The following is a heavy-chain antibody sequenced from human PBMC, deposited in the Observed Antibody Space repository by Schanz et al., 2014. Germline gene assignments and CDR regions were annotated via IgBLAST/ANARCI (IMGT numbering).Heavy chain of an antibody. D-gene: IGHD6-13*01. CDR2: ISGTTTYT. V-gene: IGHV3-11*05. CDR3: AREQIMAAAGRVDS. J-gene: IGHJ5*01. Sequence: PGGSLRLSCAASGFTFSDYYMSWIRQAPGKGLEWVSYISGTTTYTNYADSVKGRFTISRDNAKNSLYLQMNSLRAEDTAVYYCAREQIMAAAGRVDSWGHGTLVTVSS. CDR1: GFTFSDYY.